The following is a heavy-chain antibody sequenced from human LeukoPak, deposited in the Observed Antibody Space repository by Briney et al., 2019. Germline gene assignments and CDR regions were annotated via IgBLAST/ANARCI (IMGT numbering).Heavy chain of an antibody. CDR2: IWYDGSNK. Sequence: GRSLRLSCAASGCTFSSYGMHWVRQAPGKGLEWVAVIWYDGSNKYYADSVKGRFTISRDNSKNTLYLQMNSLRVEDTAVYYCARDAAFPQYYYGSGSYYPDYWGQGTLVTVSS. D-gene: IGHD3-10*01. CDR3: ARDAAFPQYYYGSGSYYPDY. V-gene: IGHV3-33*01. CDR1: GCTFSSYG. J-gene: IGHJ4*02.